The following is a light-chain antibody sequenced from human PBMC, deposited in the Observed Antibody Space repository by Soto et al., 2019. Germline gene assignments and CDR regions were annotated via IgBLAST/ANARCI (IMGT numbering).Light chain of an antibody. CDR1: QSIRSW. CDR3: QQYNAYST. Sequence: DIPMTQSPSTLSASVGDRVTITCRASQSIRSWLAWYQQKPGKAPKLLIYQASTLGSGVPSRFSGSGSGTEFTLTISGLQPDDFATYYCQQYNAYSTFGQGTKLEIK. V-gene: IGKV1-5*03. J-gene: IGKJ2*01. CDR2: QAS.